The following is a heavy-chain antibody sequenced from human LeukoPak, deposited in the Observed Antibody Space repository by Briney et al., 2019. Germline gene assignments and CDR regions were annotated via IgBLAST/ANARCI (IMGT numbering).Heavy chain of an antibody. CDR3: ANPHSSGWYDY. Sequence: GGSLRLSCAASGFTFSTYSMNWVRQAPGKGLEWVSYITSSSSTMFYADSVKGRFTISRDNSKNTLYLQMNSLRAEDTAVYYCANPHSSGWYDYWGQGTLVTVSS. CDR2: ITSSSSTM. V-gene: IGHV3-48*01. CDR1: GFTFSTYS. D-gene: IGHD6-19*01. J-gene: IGHJ4*02.